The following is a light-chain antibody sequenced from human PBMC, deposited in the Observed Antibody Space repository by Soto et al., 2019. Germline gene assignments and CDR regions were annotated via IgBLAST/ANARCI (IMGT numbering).Light chain of an antibody. CDR1: SSDIGAYDY. CDR2: GVN. J-gene: IGLJ1*01. Sequence: QSVLAQPASVSGTPGQSITISCTGTSSDIGAYDYVSWFQQHPGTAPKLMISGVNKPPSGVSNRFSGNKSGNTAYLTIAGLHVEDEAEYFGSSFPTTTTHVFGTGTKVTVL. V-gene: IGLV2-14*01. CDR3: SSFPTTTTHV.